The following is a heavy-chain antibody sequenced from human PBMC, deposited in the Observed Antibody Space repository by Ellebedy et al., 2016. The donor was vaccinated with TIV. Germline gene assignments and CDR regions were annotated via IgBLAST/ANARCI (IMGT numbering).Heavy chain of an antibody. D-gene: IGHD2-2*01. Sequence: GGSLRLSCKGSGYSFTRYWIGWVRQMPGKGLEWIGHIYPGDPGDSRAKYNPSFQGQVTISADRSINTAYLQWSSLKASDSGIYFCARPSTSRNYYSGMDVWGQGTTVTVSS. CDR2: IYPGDPGDSRA. V-gene: IGHV5-51*01. J-gene: IGHJ6*02. CDR1: GYSFTRYW. CDR3: ARPSTSRNYYSGMDV.